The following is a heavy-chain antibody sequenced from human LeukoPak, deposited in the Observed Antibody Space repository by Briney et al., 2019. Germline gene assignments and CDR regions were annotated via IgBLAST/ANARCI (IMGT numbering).Heavy chain of an antibody. CDR3: ARGISDYGDYFDY. V-gene: IGHV4-31*03. Sequence: SQTLSLTCTVSGGSISSGGYYWSWIRQHPGKGLEWIGCIYYSGSTYYNPSLKSRVTISVDTSRNQFSLKLSSVTAADTAVYYCARGISDYGDYFDYWGQGTLVTVSS. D-gene: IGHD4-17*01. CDR2: IYYSGST. CDR1: GGSISSGGYY. J-gene: IGHJ4*02.